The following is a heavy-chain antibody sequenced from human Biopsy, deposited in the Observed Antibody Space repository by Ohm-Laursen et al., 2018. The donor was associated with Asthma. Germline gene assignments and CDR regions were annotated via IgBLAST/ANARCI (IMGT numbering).Heavy chain of an antibody. Sequence: PTQTLTLTCTFSGFSLSTSGGGVGWIRQPPGKALEWLGNIYWDDDKRYSPSLQSRLTITSDTPKDQVVLTMTNMGPVDTGTYYCVHTLVGLKAFDFWGQGTLVTVSS. CDR3: VHTLVGLKAFDF. J-gene: IGHJ4*02. V-gene: IGHV2-5*02. CDR2: IYWDDDK. D-gene: IGHD1-26*01. CDR1: GFSLSTSGGG.